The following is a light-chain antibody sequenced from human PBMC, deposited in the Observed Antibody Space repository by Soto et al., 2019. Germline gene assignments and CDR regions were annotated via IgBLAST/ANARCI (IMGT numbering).Light chain of an antibody. V-gene: IGKV3-20*01. CDR1: QSVSSSY. CDR3: QQYGKHGMYT. Sequence: EIVLTQSPGTLSLSPGERAILSCRASQSVSSSYLAWYQQKPGQAPRLLIYGASSRATGIPDRFSGSGSGTDFTLTISRLEPEDFAVYYCQQYGKHGMYTFGQGTKLEIK. J-gene: IGKJ2*01. CDR2: GAS.